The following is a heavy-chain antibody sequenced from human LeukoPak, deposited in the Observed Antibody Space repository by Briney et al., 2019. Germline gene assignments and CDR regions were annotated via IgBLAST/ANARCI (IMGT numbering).Heavy chain of an antibody. V-gene: IGHV3-23*01. CDR3: AKDYRYYFDS. Sequence: PGGSLRLSCAASGFTFSSYSMNWVRQAPGKGLEWVATISGGGVTTYYADSVKGRFTISSDNSKNTLYLQMNSLRAEDTAVYYCAKDYRYYFDSWGQGTLVTVSS. CDR1: GFTFSSYS. CDR2: ISGGGVTT. J-gene: IGHJ4*02. D-gene: IGHD1-26*01.